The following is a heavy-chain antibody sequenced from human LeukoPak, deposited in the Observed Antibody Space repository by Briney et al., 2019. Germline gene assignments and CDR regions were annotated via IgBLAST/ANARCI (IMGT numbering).Heavy chain of an antibody. CDR3: AKEAWQQLVKNWFDP. CDR2: INWNGGST. Sequence: PGGSLRLSCAASGFIFDDYGMSWVRQVPGKGLEWVSGINWNGGSTGYADSVKGRFTISRDNAKNSLYLQMNSLRAEDTAVYYCAKEAWQQLVKNWFDPWGQGTLVTGSS. J-gene: IGHJ5*02. V-gene: IGHV3-20*04. CDR1: GFIFDDYG. D-gene: IGHD6-13*01.